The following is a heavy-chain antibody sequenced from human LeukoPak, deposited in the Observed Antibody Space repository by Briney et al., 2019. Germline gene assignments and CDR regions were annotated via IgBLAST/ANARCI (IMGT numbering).Heavy chain of an antibody. CDR1: GGSISSYY. J-gene: IGHJ4*02. CDR3: ARGSGGSYFDY. CDR2: IYYSGST. V-gene: IGHV4-59*01. D-gene: IGHD1-26*01. Sequence: PSETLSLTCTVSGGSISSYYWSWIRQPPGKGLEWIAYIYYSGSTNYNPSLKSRVTISVDTSKNQFSLKLSSVTAADTAVYYCARGSGGSYFDYWGQGTLVTVSS.